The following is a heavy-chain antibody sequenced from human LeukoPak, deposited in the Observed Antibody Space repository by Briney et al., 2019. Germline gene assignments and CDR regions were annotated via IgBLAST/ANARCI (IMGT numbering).Heavy chain of an antibody. J-gene: IGHJ4*02. D-gene: IGHD6-13*01. CDR1: GFTFSNYD. CDR3: ARMGIAAVGAYYFDY. V-gene: IGHV3-11*06. Sequence: GRSLRLTCAASGFTFSNYDMHWIRQAPGKGLEWVSYISRNSYTNYADSVKGRFTISRDNAKNSLYLQMASLRAEDTAVYYCARMGIAAVGAYYFDYWGQGTLVAASS. CDR2: ISRNSYT.